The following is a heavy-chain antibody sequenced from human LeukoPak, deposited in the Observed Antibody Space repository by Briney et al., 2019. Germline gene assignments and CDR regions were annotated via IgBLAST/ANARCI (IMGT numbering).Heavy chain of an antibody. CDR1: GYSISSGCY. CDR2: IYHSGST. D-gene: IGHD3-22*01. V-gene: IGHV4-38-2*01. CDR3: ARGDRPSSSGPTWGVFDY. Sequence: PSETLSLTCAVSGYSISSGCYWGWIRQPPGKGLEWIGSIYHSGSTYYNPSLKSRVTISVDTSKNQFSLKLSSVTAADTAVYYCARGDRPSSSGPTWGVFDYWGQGTLVTVSS. J-gene: IGHJ4*02.